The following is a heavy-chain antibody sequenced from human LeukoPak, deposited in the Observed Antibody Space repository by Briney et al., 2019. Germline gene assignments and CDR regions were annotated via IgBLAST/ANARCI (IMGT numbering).Heavy chain of an antibody. V-gene: IGHV1-2*02. Sequence: ASVKVSCKASGYTFTGYYMHWVRQAPGQGREWMGWINPNRGGTNYAQKFQGRVTMTRDTSISTAYMELSRLRSDDTAVYYCTHSSGYSDFDYWGQGTLVTVSS. CDR3: THSSGYSDFDY. J-gene: IGHJ4*02. CDR1: GYTFTGYY. CDR2: INPNRGGT. D-gene: IGHD3-22*01.